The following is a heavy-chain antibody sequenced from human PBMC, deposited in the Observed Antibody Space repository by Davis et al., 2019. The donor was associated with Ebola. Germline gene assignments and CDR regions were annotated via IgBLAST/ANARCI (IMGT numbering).Heavy chain of an antibody. CDR2: IIPIFGTA. V-gene: IGHV1-69*13. CDR1: GGTFSSYA. Sequence: SVKVSCKASGGTFSSYAISWVRQAPGQGLEWMGGIIPIFGTANYAQKFQGRVTITADESTSTAYMEPSRLRSDDTAAYYCARGSLQYYYYYYYMDVWGKGTTVTVSS. CDR3: ARGSLQYYYYYYYMDV. J-gene: IGHJ6*03. D-gene: IGHD4-11*01.